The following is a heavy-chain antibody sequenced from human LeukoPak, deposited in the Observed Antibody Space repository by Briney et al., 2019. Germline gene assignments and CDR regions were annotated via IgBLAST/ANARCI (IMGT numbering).Heavy chain of an antibody. Sequence: PSETLSLTCTVSGYSISSGYYWGWIRQPPGKGLEWIGSIYHSGSTYYNPSLKSRVTISVDTSKNQFSLKLTSVTAADPAVYYCGKHVPYYGSDFPAWGMDVWGQGTTV. J-gene: IGHJ6*02. D-gene: IGHD3-10*01. CDR2: IYHSGST. V-gene: IGHV4-38-2*02. CDR3: GKHVPYYGSDFPAWGMDV. CDR1: GYSISSGYY.